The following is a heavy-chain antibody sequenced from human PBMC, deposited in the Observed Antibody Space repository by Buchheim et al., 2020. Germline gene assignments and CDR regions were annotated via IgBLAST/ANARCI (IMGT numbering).Heavy chain of an antibody. J-gene: IGHJ4*02. Sequence: EVQLLESGGGLVQPGGSLRLSCAASGFTFSSFAMSWVRQAPGKGLEWVSAISGGGDNTNYTDSVQGRLTISRDNSMNTLYLQMNSLRAEDTAVYYCAKTPLWGSGPSFFEYWGQGTL. V-gene: IGHV3-23*01. CDR2: ISGGGDNT. CDR1: GFTFSSFA. CDR3: AKTPLWGSGPSFFEY. D-gene: IGHD7-27*01.